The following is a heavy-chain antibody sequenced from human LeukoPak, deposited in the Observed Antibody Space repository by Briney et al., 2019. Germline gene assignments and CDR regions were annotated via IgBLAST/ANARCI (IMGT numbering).Heavy chain of an antibody. V-gene: IGHV1-46*01. CDR2: INPSSGST. D-gene: IGHD3-22*01. CDR1: GYTFTSYY. Sequence: ASVKVSCKASGYTFTSYYMHWVRQAPGQGLEWMGIINPSSGSTSYAQKFQGRVTMTRDTSTSTVYMELSSLRSEDTAVYYCARGNYYDSSGYYPTGIDYWGQGTLVTVSS. CDR3: ARGNYYDSSGYYPTGIDY. J-gene: IGHJ4*02.